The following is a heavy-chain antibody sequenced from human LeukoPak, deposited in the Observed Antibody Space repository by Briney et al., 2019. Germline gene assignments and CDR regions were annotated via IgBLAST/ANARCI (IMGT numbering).Heavy chain of an antibody. CDR3: VRGYNSGNDY. Sequence: PGGSLRLSCAVSGFTFSNYWMHWVRQAPRKGLVWVSRIKTDGSTTSYADSVKGRFTISRDNAKNMAYLQMNSLRAEDTAVYYCVRGYNSGNDYWGQGTLVTVSS. CDR1: GFTFSNYW. CDR2: IKTDGSTT. J-gene: IGHJ4*02. V-gene: IGHV3-74*01. D-gene: IGHD6-19*01.